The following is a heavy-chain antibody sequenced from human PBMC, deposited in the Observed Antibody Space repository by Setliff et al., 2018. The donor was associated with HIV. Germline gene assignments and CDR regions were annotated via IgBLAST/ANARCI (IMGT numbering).Heavy chain of an antibody. CDR3: ARDWSGYSSSRGSYYYYMDV. CDR1: GGSISSGNYY. J-gene: IGHJ6*03. V-gene: IGHV4-61*02. D-gene: IGHD6-13*01. Sequence: SETLSLTCTVSGGSISSGNYYWTWVRQPAEKGLEWIGRIYTNGSTNYNPSLKSRVTISVDTSKNQFSLRLSSVTAADTAIYYCARDWSGYSSSRGSYYYYMDVWGKGTTVTVSS. CDR2: IYTNGST.